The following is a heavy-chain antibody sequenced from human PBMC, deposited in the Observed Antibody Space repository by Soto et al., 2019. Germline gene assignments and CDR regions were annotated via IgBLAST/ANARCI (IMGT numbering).Heavy chain of an antibody. Sequence: QVQLVQSGAEVKKPGSSVKVSCKASGDTFSRYSISWVRQAPGQGLEWMGGIFRVFGTATYAQKFQGRVMITADQSTNTAYMDLSSLTPEDTAVYYCAVGPSAAAWYSHGMDVWGQGTTVTVSS. CDR2: IFRVFGTA. CDR3: AVGPSAAAWYSHGMDV. CDR1: GDTFSRYS. V-gene: IGHV1-69*12. D-gene: IGHD2-2*01. J-gene: IGHJ6*02.